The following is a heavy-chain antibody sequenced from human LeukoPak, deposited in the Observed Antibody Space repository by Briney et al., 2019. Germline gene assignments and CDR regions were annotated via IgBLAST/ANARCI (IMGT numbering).Heavy chain of an antibody. CDR2: ISSSSSST. CDR1: GFTFSDYY. D-gene: IGHD2-2*02. J-gene: IGHJ4*02. Sequence: GGSLRLSCAASGFTFSDYYMSWIRQAPGKGLEWVAYISSSSSSTNYADSVKGRFTISRDNAKNSLYLQMNSLRAEDTAVYYCARGGYKTTDYWGQGTLVTVSS. V-gene: IGHV3-11*05. CDR3: ARGGYKTTDY.